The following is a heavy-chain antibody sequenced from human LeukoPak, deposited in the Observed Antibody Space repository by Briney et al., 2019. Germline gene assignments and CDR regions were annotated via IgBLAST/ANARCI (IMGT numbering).Heavy chain of an antibody. CDR3: ERNLIAAGFDP. CDR2: IDWDDDK. CDR1: GVSLSTSGMR. Sequence: SGPALVKPTQTLTLTCTFSGVSLSTSGMRVSWIRQPPVKALEWPARIDWDDDKFYITSLKTRLTISKATSKNQVVLTMTNMDPVDTATYYCERNLIAAGFDPWGQGTLVTVSP. V-gene: IGHV2-70*04. J-gene: IGHJ5*02. D-gene: IGHD6-13*01.